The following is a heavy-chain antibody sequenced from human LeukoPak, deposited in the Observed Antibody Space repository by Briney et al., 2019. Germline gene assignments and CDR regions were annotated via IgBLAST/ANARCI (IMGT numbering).Heavy chain of an antibody. CDR3: AAGWVCSGGSCYYYFDY. CDR1: GFTFTSSA. D-gene: IGHD2-15*01. V-gene: IGHV1-58*02. J-gene: IGHJ4*02. Sequence: SVKVSCKASGFTFTSSAMQWVRQARGQRLEWIGWIVVGSGNTNYAQKFQERVTITRDMSTSTAYMELSSLRSEDTAVYYCAAGWVCSGGSCYYYFDYRGQGTLVTVSS. CDR2: IVVGSGNT.